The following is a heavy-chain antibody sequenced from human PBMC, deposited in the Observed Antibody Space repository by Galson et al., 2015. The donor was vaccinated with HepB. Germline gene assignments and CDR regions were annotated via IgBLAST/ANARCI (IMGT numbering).Heavy chain of an antibody. CDR3: AKDLEDIVVVVAATPMPFDI. CDR2: ISGSGGST. D-gene: IGHD2-15*01. Sequence: SLRLSCAASGFTFSSYAMSWVRQAPGKGLEWVSAISGSGGSTYYADSVKGRFTISRDNSKNTLYLQMNSLRAEDTAVYYCAKDLEDIVVVVAATPMPFDIWGQGTMVTVSS. V-gene: IGHV3-23*01. CDR1: GFTFSSYA. J-gene: IGHJ3*02.